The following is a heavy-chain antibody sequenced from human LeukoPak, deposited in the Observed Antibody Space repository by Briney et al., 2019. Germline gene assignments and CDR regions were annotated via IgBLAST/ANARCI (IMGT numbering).Heavy chain of an antibody. CDR2: IYYSGST. V-gene: IGHV4-31*03. Sequence: NSSETLSLTCTVSGGSISSGGYYWSWIRQHPGKGLEWIGYIYYSGSTYYNPSLKSRVTISVDTSKNQFSLKLSSVTAADTAVYHCAREIENSSLNWFDPWGQGTLVTVSS. J-gene: IGHJ5*02. D-gene: IGHD6-6*01. CDR1: GGSISSGGYY. CDR3: AREIENSSLNWFDP.